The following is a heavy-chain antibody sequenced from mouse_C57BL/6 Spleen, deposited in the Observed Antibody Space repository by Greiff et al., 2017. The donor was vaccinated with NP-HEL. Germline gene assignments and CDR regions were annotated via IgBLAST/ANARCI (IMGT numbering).Heavy chain of an antibody. V-gene: IGHV1-64*01. CDR3: ASTTVVATDYAMDY. Sequence: VQLQQPGAELVKPGASVKLSCKASGYTLTSYWMHWVKQRPGQGLEWIGMIHPNSGSTNYNEKFKSKATLTVDKSSSTAYMQLSSLTSEDSAVYYCASTTVVATDYAMDYWGQGTSVTVSS. D-gene: IGHD1-1*01. CDR1: GYTLTSYW. J-gene: IGHJ4*01. CDR2: IHPNSGST.